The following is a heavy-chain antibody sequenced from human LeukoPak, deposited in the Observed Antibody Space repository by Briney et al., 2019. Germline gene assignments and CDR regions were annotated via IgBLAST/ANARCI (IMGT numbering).Heavy chain of an antibody. Sequence: PGGSLRLSCAASGFTFSSYSMNWVRQAPGKGLEWVSSISSSSSYIYYADSVKGRFTVSRDNSKNTLYLQMNSLRAGDTAVYYCAKDSSGLDWGQGTLVTVSS. CDR2: ISSSSSYI. D-gene: IGHD3-22*01. V-gene: IGHV3-21*01. J-gene: IGHJ4*02. CDR3: AKDSSGLD. CDR1: GFTFSSYS.